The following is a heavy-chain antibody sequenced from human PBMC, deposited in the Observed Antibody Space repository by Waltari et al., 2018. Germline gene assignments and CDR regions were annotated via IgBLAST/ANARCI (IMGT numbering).Heavy chain of an antibody. CDR1: GSGFSAYW. CDR3: ARGSPGYVRVWDC. D-gene: IGHD2-2*01. Sequence: EVQLMESGGGLVQPGGSLRLPCAASGSGFSAYWRTWVGQAPGKRLEWVANRKYEGSATCHAGSVNGRVSMSRDNAKNSLYLQMNSVSAEDTAIYYCARGSPGYVRVWDCWGQGTMVTVSS. J-gene: IGHJ4*02. CDR2: RKYEGSAT. V-gene: IGHV3-7*03.